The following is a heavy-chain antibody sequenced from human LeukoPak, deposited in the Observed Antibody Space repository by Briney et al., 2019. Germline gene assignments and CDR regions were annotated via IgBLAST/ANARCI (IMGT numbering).Heavy chain of an antibody. J-gene: IGHJ4*02. CDR3: ARRWYHANCDY. Sequence: VKPSETLSLTCTVSGGSVSSGSYYWSWVRQPPGKGLEWIGCIDYSGSTYYNPSLKSRVTVSADTSKNQFSLKLTSVTAADTAVYYCARRWYHANCDYWGQGSLVTVSS. V-gene: IGHV4-61*01. CDR1: GGSVSSGSYY. D-gene: IGHD2-15*01. CDR2: IDYSGST.